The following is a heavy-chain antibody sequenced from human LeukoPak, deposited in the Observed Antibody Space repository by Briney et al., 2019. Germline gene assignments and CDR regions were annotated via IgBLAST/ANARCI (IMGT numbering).Heavy chain of an antibody. Sequence: SETLSLTCSVSGYSISSGHYWGWIRQPPGKGLEWIGSISHSGNTYYKSSLQSRVTISIDTSKNQFSLKLSSVTAADTAVYFCARVGLVPLSMTFPPTEASLFDYWGQGILVTVSS. D-gene: IGHD2/OR15-2a*01. CDR2: ISHSGNT. V-gene: IGHV4-38-2*02. J-gene: IGHJ4*02. CDR1: GYSISSGHY. CDR3: ARVGLVPLSMTFPPTEASLFDY.